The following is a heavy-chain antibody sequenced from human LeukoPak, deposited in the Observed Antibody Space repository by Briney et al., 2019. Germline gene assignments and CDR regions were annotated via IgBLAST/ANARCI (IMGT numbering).Heavy chain of an antibody. J-gene: IGHJ5*02. V-gene: IGHV1-2*02. D-gene: IGHD5-18*01. CDR2: INPNSGGT. CDR1: GYTFTSYY. CDR3: ARDAVDTAGGFDP. Sequence: ASVKVSCKASGYTFTSYYMHWVRQAPGQGLEWMGWINPNSGGTNYAQKFQGRVTMTRDTSISTAYMELSRLRSDDTAVYYCARDAVDTAGGFDPWGQGTLVTVSS.